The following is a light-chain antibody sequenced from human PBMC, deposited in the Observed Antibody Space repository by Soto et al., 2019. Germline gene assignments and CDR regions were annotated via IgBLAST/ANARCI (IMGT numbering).Light chain of an antibody. CDR1: SSDVGSYNL. V-gene: IGLV2-23*01. CDR2: EGS. CDR3: CSYAGSSTWV. J-gene: IGLJ3*02. Sequence: QSVLTQPASVSGSPGQSITISCTAISSDVGSYNLVSWYQQHPGKAPKLMIYEGSKRPSGVSNRFSGSKSGNTASLTISGLQAEDEADYYCCSYAGSSTWVFGGGTKLTVL.